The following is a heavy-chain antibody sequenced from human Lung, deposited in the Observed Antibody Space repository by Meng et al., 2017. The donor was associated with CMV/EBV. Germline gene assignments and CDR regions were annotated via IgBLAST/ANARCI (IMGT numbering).Heavy chain of an antibody. CDR2: ISYTGYI. V-gene: IGHV4-59*01. Sequence: GSLRLSCTVSGASISSNYWSWSRRPPGKGLEYIGSISYTGYIEYNPSLKGRVTISLDTSKNHFSLKLTSVTAADTAMYYCAGPDDMGSSPHDPFDMWGQRTMVIVS. D-gene: IGHD1-1*01. CDR1: GASISSNY. CDR3: AGPDDMGSSPHDPFDM. J-gene: IGHJ3*02.